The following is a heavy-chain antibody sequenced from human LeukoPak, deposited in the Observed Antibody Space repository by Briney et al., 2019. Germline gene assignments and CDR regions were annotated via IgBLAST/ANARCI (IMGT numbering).Heavy chain of an antibody. D-gene: IGHD6-19*01. V-gene: IGHV3-23*01. Sequence: GGSLRLSCAAPGFTFSSYAMSWVRQAPGKGLDWVSAISGSGGSTYYADSVKGRFTISRDNSKNTLYLQMNSLRAEDTAVYYCAKDSVFDSSGWYAAFDYWGQGTLVTVSS. CDR3: AKDSVFDSSGWYAAFDY. CDR2: ISGSGGST. J-gene: IGHJ4*02. CDR1: GFTFSSYA.